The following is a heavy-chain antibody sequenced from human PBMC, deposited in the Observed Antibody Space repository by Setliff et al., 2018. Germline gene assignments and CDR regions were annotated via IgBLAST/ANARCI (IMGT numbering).Heavy chain of an antibody. V-gene: IGHV4-38-2*01. D-gene: IGHD2-15*01. CDR2: IYYRGGT. CDR3: ARQLCSAGSCYPTTFAY. Sequence: PSETLSLTCAVSGYSISSGYNWGWIRQPPGKGLEWIASIYYRGGTSYNSSLKSRVSISVDTSKNQFSLKLSSVTAADMAVYYCARQLCSAGSCYPTTFAYWGQGTLVT. CDR1: GYSISSGYN. J-gene: IGHJ4*02.